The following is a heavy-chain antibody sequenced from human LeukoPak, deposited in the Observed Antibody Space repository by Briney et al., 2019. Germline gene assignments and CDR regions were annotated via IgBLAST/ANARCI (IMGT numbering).Heavy chain of an antibody. J-gene: IGHJ3*02. CDR2: ISGSGGST. V-gene: IGHV3-23*01. CDR1: GFTFSSYA. CDR3: AKGGYCSSTSCHGAFDI. D-gene: IGHD2-2*01. Sequence: PGGSLRLSCAASGFTFSSYAMSWVRQAPGKGLEWVSAISGSGGSTYYADSVKGRFTISRDNSKNTLYLQMNSLRAEDTAVYYCAKGGYCSSTSCHGAFDIWGQGTMVTVSS.